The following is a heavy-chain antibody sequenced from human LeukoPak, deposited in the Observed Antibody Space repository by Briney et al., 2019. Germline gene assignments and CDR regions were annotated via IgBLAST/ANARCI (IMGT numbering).Heavy chain of an antibody. CDR2: ISAYNGNT. CDR3: ARAPYDSSGYYYYYWYFDL. J-gene: IGHJ2*01. V-gene: IGHV1-18*01. D-gene: IGHD3-22*01. Sequence: EASVKVSCKASGYTFTSYGISWVRQAPGQGLEWMGWISAYNGNTNYAQKLQGRVTMTTDTSTSTAYMELRSLRSDDTAVYYCARAPYDSSGYYYYYWYFDLWGRGTLVTVSS. CDR1: GYTFTSYG.